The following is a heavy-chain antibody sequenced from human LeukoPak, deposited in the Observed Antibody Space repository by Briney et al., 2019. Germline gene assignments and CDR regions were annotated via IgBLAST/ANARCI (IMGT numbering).Heavy chain of an antibody. V-gene: IGHV3-48*01. CDR2: INNIGSAI. Sequence: GGSLRLSCAASGFTFSSYSMNWVRQAPGKGLEWVSYINNIGSAIYYADSVKGRFAISRDNAKNSLYLQMNSLRAEDTAVYYCARDYYYGSGTRGYYYMDVWGKGTTVTVSS. CDR1: GFTFSSYS. CDR3: ARDYYYGSGTRGYYYMDV. D-gene: IGHD3-10*01. J-gene: IGHJ6*03.